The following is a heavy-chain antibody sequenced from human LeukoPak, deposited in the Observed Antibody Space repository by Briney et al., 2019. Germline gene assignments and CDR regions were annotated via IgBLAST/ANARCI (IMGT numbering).Heavy chain of an antibody. V-gene: IGHV3-30-3*01. J-gene: IGHJ4*02. Sequence: GGSLRLSCAASGFTFSSYTIHWVRQAPGKGLGWVALISYDGSNKYYADSVKGRFTISRDNSKNTLYLRMNSLRAKDTAVYYCARGALTGVTTYFDYWGQGTLVTVSS. CDR1: GFTFSSYT. CDR3: ARGALTGVTTYFDY. CDR2: ISYDGSNK. D-gene: IGHD3-3*01.